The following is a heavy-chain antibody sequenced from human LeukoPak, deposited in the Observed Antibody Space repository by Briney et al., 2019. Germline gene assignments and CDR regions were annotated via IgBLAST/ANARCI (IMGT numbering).Heavy chain of an antibody. J-gene: IGHJ3*02. V-gene: IGHV4-59*08. CDR2: IYYSGST. CDR1: AGSTRGYY. CDR3: ARHMTVTYDAFDI. D-gene: IGHD3-22*01. Sequence: SETLSLTCIVSAGSTRGYYWSWIRQHPGKGLEWIGYIYYSGSTKYNPSLKSRVTISVDTSERQFSLKLSSVTAADTAAYYCARHMTVTYDAFDIWGQGTMVTVSS.